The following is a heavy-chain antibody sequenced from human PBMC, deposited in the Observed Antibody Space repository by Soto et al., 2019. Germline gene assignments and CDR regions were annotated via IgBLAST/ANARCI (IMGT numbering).Heavy chain of an antibody. CDR3: AKDVLWFGELSRGGDAFDI. CDR2: ISGSGGST. V-gene: IGHV3-23*01. CDR1: GFTFSSYA. Sequence: EVQLLESGGGLVQPGGFLRLSCAASGFTFSSYAMSWVRQAPGKGLEWVSAISGSGGSTYYADSVKGRFTISRDNSKNTLYLQMNSLRAEDTAVYYCAKDVLWFGELSRGGDAFDIWGQGTMVTVSS. J-gene: IGHJ3*02. D-gene: IGHD3-10*01.